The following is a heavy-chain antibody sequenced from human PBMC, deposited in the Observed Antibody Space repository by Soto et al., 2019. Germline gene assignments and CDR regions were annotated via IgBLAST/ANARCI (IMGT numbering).Heavy chain of an antibody. J-gene: IGHJ6*02. CDR2: IVVGSGNT. V-gene: IGHV1-58*01. Sequence: SGKVSCKASGFSFTTSAVRWVRQARGQRLEWIGWIVVGSGNTNYAQKFKERVAITRDMSTRTGYMELSSLRSEDTAVYYCAARIVGGPTLYYGMHVWGQGTTVTVSS. CDR3: AARIVGGPTLYYGMHV. D-gene: IGHD1-26*01. CDR1: GFSFTTSA.